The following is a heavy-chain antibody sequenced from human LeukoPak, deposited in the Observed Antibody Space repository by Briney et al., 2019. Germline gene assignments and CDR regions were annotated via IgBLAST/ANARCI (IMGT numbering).Heavy chain of an antibody. CDR3: ARQEEESALRHFDN. CDR2: IYYSGST. CDR1: GGSISSSSYY. D-gene: IGHD6-25*01. J-gene: IGHJ4*02. V-gene: IGHV4-39*01. Sequence: SETLSLTCTVSGGSISSSSYYWGWIRQPPGKGLEWIGSIYYSGSTYYNPSLKSRVTISADTSKNQFSLKLSSVTAADTAVYYCARQEEESALRHFDNWGQGTLVTVSS.